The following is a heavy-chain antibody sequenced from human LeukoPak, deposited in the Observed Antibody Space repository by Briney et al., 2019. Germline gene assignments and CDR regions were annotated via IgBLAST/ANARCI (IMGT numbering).Heavy chain of an antibody. CDR1: GFIFSSYG. D-gene: IGHD6-19*01. J-gene: IGHJ4*02. Sequence: GGSLRLSCAASGFIFSSYGMHWVRQAPGKGLEWVAFIRHDESVRYYADSVKGRFTIPRDNSKNTLSLQMNSLRPEDTAVYYCAKGPSQGATWLGDYWGQGILVTVSS. V-gene: IGHV3-30*02. CDR3: AKGPSQGATWLGDY. CDR2: IRHDESVR.